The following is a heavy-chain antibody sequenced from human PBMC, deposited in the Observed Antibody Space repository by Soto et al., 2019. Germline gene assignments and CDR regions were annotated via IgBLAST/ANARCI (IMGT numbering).Heavy chain of an antibody. CDR1: GGSITNHY. J-gene: IGHJ2*01. CDR3: ARDYDVNTAVDYWYFDL. Sequence: QVQLQESGPRLVTPSETLTLTCSVSGGSITNHYWGWIRQPPGKGLEFIGRIYPSGRAHYNPSLQDRVTMSVDTSKNQFSLKVNSVTAAETAIYYCARDYDVNTAVDYWYFDLWGRGTLVNVSS. V-gene: IGHV4-4*07. CDR2: IYPSGRA. D-gene: IGHD5-18*01.